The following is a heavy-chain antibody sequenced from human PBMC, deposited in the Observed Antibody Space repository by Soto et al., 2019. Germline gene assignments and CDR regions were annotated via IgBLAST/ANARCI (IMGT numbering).Heavy chain of an antibody. Sequence: EVQLVESGGGFVKPGESLRLSCAGTGFTFSNAWMNWVRQAPGKGLEWLGRIYSKADGGATDYTAPVKGRFTISRDDSKNTVHLQMNGLETEDTAVYYCSTGRYFDYWGQGTLVTVSP. V-gene: IGHV3-15*07. CDR3: STGRYFDY. CDR1: GFTFSNAW. CDR2: IYSKADGGAT. J-gene: IGHJ4*02.